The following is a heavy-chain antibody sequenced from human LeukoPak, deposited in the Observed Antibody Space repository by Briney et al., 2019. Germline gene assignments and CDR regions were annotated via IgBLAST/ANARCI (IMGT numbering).Heavy chain of an antibody. J-gene: IGHJ4*02. CDR2: INHSGST. V-gene: IGHV4-34*01. D-gene: IGHD5-18*01. CDR1: GGSFSGYY. Sequence: PSETLSLTCAVYGGSFSGYYWSWIRQPPGKGLEWIGEINHSGSTNYNPSLKSRVTISGDTSKNQFSLKLSSVTAADTAVYYCARGTGYSCGLYYFDYWGQGTLVTVSS. CDR3: ARGTGYSCGLYYFDY.